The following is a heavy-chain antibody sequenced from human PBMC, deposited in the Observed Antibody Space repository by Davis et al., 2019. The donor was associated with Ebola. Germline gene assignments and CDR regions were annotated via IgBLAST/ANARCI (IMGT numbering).Heavy chain of an antibody. Sequence: GESLKISCAASGFTFSDYYMSWIRQAPGKGLEWVSYISSSGSTIYYADSVKGRFTISRDNAKNSVYLQMSSLRAEDTAVYYCASHRDGNNPFDYWGQGTLVTVSS. CDR2: ISSSGSTI. CDR3: ASHRDGNNPFDY. CDR1: GFTFSDYY. V-gene: IGHV3-11*04. J-gene: IGHJ4*02. D-gene: IGHD5-24*01.